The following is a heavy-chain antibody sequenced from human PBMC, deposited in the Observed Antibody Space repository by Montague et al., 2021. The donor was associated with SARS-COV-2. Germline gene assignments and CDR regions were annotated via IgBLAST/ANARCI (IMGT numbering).Heavy chain of an antibody. J-gene: IGHJ3*02. CDR1: GGSISSYY. CDR3: VRDHPYGGPRGAYDI. D-gene: IGHD4-23*01. CDR2: VFDSGST. V-gene: IGHV4-59*13. Sequence: SETLSLTCTVSGGSISSYYWSWIRQPPGNGLEWIGHVFDSGSTNYNPSLKSRVTISVDTSKNQFSLKLSSVTAADTAVYYCVRDHPYGGPRGAYDIWGQGTVATVSS.